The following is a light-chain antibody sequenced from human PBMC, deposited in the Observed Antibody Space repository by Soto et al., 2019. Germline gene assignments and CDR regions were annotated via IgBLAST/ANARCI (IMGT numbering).Light chain of an antibody. CDR3: LLAYDGGRPYV. V-gene: IGLV7-46*01. CDR2: DTS. J-gene: IGLJ1*01. Sequence: QAVVTQEPSLTVSPGGTVTLTCDSSTGAVTSGHYPYWIQQKPGQAPRTLIYDTSDKHSWTPARFSGFLLGGKAALTLSDAQPEDEADYYCLLAYDGGRPYVFGTGTKVTVL. CDR1: TGAVTSGHY.